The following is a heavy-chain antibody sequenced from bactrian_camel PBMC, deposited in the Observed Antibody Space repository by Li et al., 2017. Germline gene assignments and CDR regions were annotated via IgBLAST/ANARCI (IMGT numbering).Heavy chain of an antibody. CDR3: QKITATIATMSPLTLVT. Sequence: HVQLVESGGGLVQPGGSLRLSCAGSGFTFRSVSMYWVRQAPGKGLEWVSSINSGGGTTHYADSVKGRFTISRDNAKNTVYLQMNSLKLTTRPCITVQKITATIATMSPLTLVTGARGPRSPSP. J-gene: IGHJ6*01. CDR1: GFTFRSVS. CDR2: INSGGGTT. D-gene: IGHD4*01. V-gene: IGHV3S1*01.